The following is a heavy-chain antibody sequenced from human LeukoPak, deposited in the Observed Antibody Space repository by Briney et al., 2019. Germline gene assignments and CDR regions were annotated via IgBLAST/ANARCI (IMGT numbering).Heavy chain of an antibody. CDR2: IYYSGST. J-gene: IGHJ6*02. CDR3: ARDRAEKFPYYYYGLDV. V-gene: IGHV4-31*03. Sequence: SETLSLTCTVSRGSISSGGYYWSWIRQHPGKGLEWIGYIYYSGSTYYNPSLKSRVTISVDTSKNQFSLKLSSVTAADTAVYYCARDRAEKFPYYYYGLDVWGQGTTVTVSS. D-gene: IGHD3-10*01. CDR1: RGSISSGGYY.